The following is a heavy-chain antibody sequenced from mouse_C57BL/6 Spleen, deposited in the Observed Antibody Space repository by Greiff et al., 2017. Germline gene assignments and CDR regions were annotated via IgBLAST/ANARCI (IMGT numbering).Heavy chain of an antibody. CDR1: GYTFTSYW. CDR2: IDPSDSYT. CDR3: ARLDFLNYYYGSSHWYFDV. Sequence: VQLQQPGAELVMPGASVKLSCKASGYTFTSYWMHWVKQRPGQGLEWIGEIDPSDSYTNYNQKFKGKSTLTVDKSSSTAYMQLSSLTSEDSAVYYCARLDFLNYYYGSSHWYFDVWGTGTTVTVSS. D-gene: IGHD1-1*01. V-gene: IGHV1-69*01. J-gene: IGHJ1*03.